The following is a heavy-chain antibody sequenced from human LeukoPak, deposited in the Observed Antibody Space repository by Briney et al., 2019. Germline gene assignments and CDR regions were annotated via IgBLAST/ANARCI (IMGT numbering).Heavy chain of an antibody. V-gene: IGHV1-69*13. Sequence: EASVKVSCKASGGTFSSYAISWVRQAPGQGLEWMGGIIPIFGTANYAQKFQGRVTITADESTSTAYMELSSLRSEDTAVYYCARDRGFLQNGYFDYWGQGTLVTVSS. CDR1: GGTFSSYA. D-gene: IGHD3-10*01. CDR3: ARDRGFLQNGYFDY. CDR2: IIPIFGTA. J-gene: IGHJ4*02.